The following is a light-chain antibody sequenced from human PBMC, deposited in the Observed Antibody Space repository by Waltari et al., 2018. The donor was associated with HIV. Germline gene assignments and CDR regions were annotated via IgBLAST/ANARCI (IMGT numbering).Light chain of an antibody. V-gene: IGLV1-40*01. Sequence: QSVLTQPPSVPGAPGQRVTISCTGTSSNIGAGYDVHWYQQFPGSVPGLLIYDNTNRPSGGPDRFSGCKSGTSASLAVSGLQAEDEADYYCQSYDSSLKVIFGGGTKVTVL. CDR3: QSYDSSLKVI. CDR1: SSNIGAGYD. CDR2: DNT. J-gene: IGLJ2*01.